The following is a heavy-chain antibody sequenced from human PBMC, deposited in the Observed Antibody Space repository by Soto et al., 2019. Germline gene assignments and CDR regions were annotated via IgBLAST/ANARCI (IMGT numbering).Heavy chain of an antibody. CDR3: ARVLITVFGVVISSSYGMAV. D-gene: IGHD3-3*01. V-gene: IGHV1-46*01. CDR2: INPSGGST. Sequence: ASVKRSCKASGYTFTSYYIHCVRLAPGQGLEWMGIINPSGGSTSYAEKFQGRVTMTRDTSTSKVYMELSSLRSEDTAAYYYARVLITVFGVVISSSYGMAVRGQGTTVTVSS. J-gene: IGHJ6*02. CDR1: GYTFTSYY.